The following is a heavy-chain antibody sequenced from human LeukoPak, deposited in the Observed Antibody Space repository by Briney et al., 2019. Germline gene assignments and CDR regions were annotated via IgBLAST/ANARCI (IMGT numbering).Heavy chain of an antibody. Sequence: PGGSLRLSCAASGFTFSSYGMHWVRQAPGKGLEWVAVIRYDGSNKYYADSVKGRFTISRDNSKNTLYLQMNSLRAEDTAVYYCARDPLVAAAGFDYWGQGTLVTVSS. J-gene: IGHJ4*02. V-gene: IGHV3-33*01. CDR2: IRYDGSNK. D-gene: IGHD6-13*01. CDR1: GFTFSSYG. CDR3: ARDPLVAAAGFDY.